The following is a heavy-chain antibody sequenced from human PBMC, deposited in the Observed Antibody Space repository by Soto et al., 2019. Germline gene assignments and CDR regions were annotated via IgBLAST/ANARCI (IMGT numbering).Heavy chain of an antibody. J-gene: IGHJ6*03. CDR2: IYSSGST. V-gene: IGHV4-59*01. CDR3: ARETSASCGGDCYALGYSYSSYMDA. Sequence: SETLSLTCTVSGGSISSYYWSWIRQPPGKGLEWIGYIYSSGSTNYNPSLKSRVTISVDTSKNQFSLKLSSVTAADTAVYYCARETSASCGGDCYALGYSYSSYMDAWAQGTTVPVSS. CDR1: GGSISSYY. D-gene: IGHD2-21*01.